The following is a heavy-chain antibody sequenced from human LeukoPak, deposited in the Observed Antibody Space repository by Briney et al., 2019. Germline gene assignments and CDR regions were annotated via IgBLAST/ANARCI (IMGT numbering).Heavy chain of an antibody. V-gene: IGHV3-33*01. CDR3: ARDRVLDFWSGYYDYYYGMDV. CDR1: GFTFSSYG. CDR2: IWYDGSNK. Sequence: GGSLRLSCAASGFTFSSYGMHWVRQAPGKGLEGVAVIWYDGSNKYYADSVKGRFTISRDNSKNTLYLQMNSLRAEDTAVYYCARDRVLDFWSGYYDYYYGMDVWGQGTTVTVSS. J-gene: IGHJ6*02. D-gene: IGHD3-3*01.